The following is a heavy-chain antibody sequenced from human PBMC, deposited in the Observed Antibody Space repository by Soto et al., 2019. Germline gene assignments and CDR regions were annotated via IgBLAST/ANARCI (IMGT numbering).Heavy chain of an antibody. J-gene: IGHJ4*02. CDR2: IYYSGST. CDR3: ARIQVDTIMALDY. CDR1: GGSISSGGHY. V-gene: IGHV4-31*03. D-gene: IGHD5-18*01. Sequence: SETLSLTCTVSGGSISSGGHYWSWIRQHPGKGLEWIGYIYYSGSTYYNPSLKSRITISVDSSDNTLYLEMNSLRAEDTAVYYCARIQVDTIMALDYWGQGTLVTVSS.